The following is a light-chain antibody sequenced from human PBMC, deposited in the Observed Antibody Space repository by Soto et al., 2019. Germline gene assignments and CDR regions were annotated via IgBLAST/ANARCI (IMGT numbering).Light chain of an antibody. CDR2: EGT. CDR3: SSYAGPFVI. V-gene: IGLV2-23*01. J-gene: IGLJ2*01. CDR1: SNDVGNYNL. Sequence: QSALTQPASVSGSPGQSITLSCTGTSNDVGNYNLLSWYQQHPDKAPKLIISEGTKRPSGVSNRFSGSGSGNTASLTISALQAEDEAEYYCSSYAGPFVIFGGGTKLTVL.